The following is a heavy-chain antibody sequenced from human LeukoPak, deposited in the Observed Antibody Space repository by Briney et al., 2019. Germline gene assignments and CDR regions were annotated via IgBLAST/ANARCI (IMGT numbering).Heavy chain of an antibody. CDR1: GYTFTSYY. J-gene: IGHJ4*02. V-gene: IGHV1-18*04. Sequence: ASVKVSCKASGYTFTSYYMHWVRQAPGQGLEWMGWISAYNGNTNYAQKLQGRVTMTTDTSTSTAYMELRSLRSDDTAVYYCARVRQYSSGWPYWGQGTLVTVSS. D-gene: IGHD6-19*01. CDR3: ARVRQYSSGWPY. CDR2: ISAYNGNT.